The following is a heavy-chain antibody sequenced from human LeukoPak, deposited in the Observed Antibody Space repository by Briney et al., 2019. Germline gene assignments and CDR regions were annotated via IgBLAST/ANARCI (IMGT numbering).Heavy chain of an antibody. D-gene: IGHD3-22*01. CDR2: IISVGTYT. J-gene: IGHJ3*02. CDR3: ARDETAYSYYSRGNYDPDAFDM. CDR1: GFTLTTYY. V-gene: IGHV3-11*05. Sequence: GGSLRLSRAASGFTLTTYYTGWIRQAPGKGLEWVSYIISVGTYTKYADSVKGRSTISRDNARNWLSLQMNSLRAEDTAVYYCARDETAYSYYSRGNYDPDAFDMWGPGTMVTVSS.